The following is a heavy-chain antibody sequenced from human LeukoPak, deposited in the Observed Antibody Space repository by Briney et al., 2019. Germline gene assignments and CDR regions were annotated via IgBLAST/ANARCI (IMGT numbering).Heavy chain of an antibody. CDR3: AKDLPQWELLGYFDY. Sequence: GGSLRLSCAASGFNVSRNFMSWVRQAPGKGLEWVSVIYSGGRTYYADSVKGRITISRDNSKNTLYLQMSSLRAEDTAIYYCAKDLPQWELLGYFDYWGQGTLVTVSS. V-gene: IGHV3-53*01. D-gene: IGHD1-26*01. CDR1: GFNVSRNF. CDR2: IYSGGRT. J-gene: IGHJ4*02.